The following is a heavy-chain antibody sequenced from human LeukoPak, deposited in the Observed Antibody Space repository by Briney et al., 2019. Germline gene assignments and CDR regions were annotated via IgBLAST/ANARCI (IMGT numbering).Heavy chain of an antibody. Sequence: PSETLSLTCTVSGASISSTSYYWGWIRQPPGKGLEWIGNIYHSGITYYNHFNSSLKSRVTISIDTSKNQFSLRLTSVTAADTAVYFCATLVSTRYYFDYWGQGTLVTVSS. V-gene: IGHV4-39*01. CDR2: IYHSGIT. CDR3: ATLVSTRYYFDY. J-gene: IGHJ4*02. D-gene: IGHD5/OR15-5a*01. CDR1: GASISSTSYY.